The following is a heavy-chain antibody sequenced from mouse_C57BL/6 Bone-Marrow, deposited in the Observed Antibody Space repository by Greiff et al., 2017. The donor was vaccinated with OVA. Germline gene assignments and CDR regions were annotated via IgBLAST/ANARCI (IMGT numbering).Heavy chain of an antibody. V-gene: IGHV3-6*01. CDR2: ISYDGSN. D-gene: IGHD1-1*01. J-gene: IGHJ4*01. Sequence: EVQLVESGPGLVKPSQSLSLTCSVTGYSITSGYYWNWIRQFPGNKLEWMGYISYDGSNNYNPSLKNRISITRDTSKNQFFLKLNSVTPEDTATYYCAREPHYYGSNYAMDYWGQGTSVTVSS. CDR3: AREPHYYGSNYAMDY. CDR1: GYSITSGYY.